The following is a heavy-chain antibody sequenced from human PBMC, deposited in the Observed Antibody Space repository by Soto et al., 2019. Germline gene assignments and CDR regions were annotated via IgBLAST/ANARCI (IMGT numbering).Heavy chain of an antibody. CDR3: AKGGLGDCSTTRCFFHFDY. Sequence: GGSLRLSCTASGFTFSRYAMSWVRQAPGKGLEWVSTISDSGSTYYAESVKGRLTISRDNSKHTLYLQMNSLRAEDTAVYYCAKGGLGDCSTTRCFFHFDYWGLGALVTVSS. CDR2: ISDSGST. CDR1: GFTFSRYA. V-gene: IGHV3-23*01. J-gene: IGHJ4*02. D-gene: IGHD2-2*01.